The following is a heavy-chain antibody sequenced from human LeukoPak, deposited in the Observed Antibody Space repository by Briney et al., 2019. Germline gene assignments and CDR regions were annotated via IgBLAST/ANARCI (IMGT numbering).Heavy chain of an antibody. CDR1: GFTFSSYA. V-gene: IGHV3-30*04. CDR3: ARGHCSSGYYYVAGISAFDI. Sequence: GGSLRLSCAASGFTFSSYAMHWVRQAPGKGLEWVAVISYDGSNKYYADSVKGQFTISRDNSYNTLYLQMNSLRAEDTAVYYCARGHCSSGYYYVAGISAFDIWGQGTMVTVSS. CDR2: ISYDGSNK. J-gene: IGHJ3*02. D-gene: IGHD3-22*01.